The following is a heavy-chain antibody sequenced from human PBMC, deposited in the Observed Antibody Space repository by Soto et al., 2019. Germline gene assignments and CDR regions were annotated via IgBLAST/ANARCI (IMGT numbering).Heavy chain of an antibody. CDR2: INPKTGGT. Sequence: QVQLVQSGAEVRKPGASVKVSCKASGYTFTDYYMHWVRQAPGQGLEWMGWINPKTGGTNYVQKFQGRVTMTRDTSITTAYMELSRLRSDDTAVYSCARDVVGSDYFDSWGQGTLVTVSS. CDR1: GYTFTDYY. V-gene: IGHV1-2*02. D-gene: IGHD1-26*01. J-gene: IGHJ4*02. CDR3: ARDVVGSDYFDS.